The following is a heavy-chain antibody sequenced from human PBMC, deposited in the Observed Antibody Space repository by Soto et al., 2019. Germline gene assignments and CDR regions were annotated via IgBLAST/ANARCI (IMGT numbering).Heavy chain of an antibody. J-gene: IGHJ4*02. V-gene: IGHV4-59*01. Sequence: PSETLSLTCTVSGGSISSYYWSWIRQPPGKGLEWIGYIYYSGSTNYNPSLRSRVTISVDTSKNQCSLKLSSVTAADTAVYYCARAPDYRGVAAGIFDYWGQGTLVTVSS. CDR3: ARAPDYRGVAAGIFDY. CDR1: GGSISSYY. D-gene: IGHD6-13*01. CDR2: IYYSGST.